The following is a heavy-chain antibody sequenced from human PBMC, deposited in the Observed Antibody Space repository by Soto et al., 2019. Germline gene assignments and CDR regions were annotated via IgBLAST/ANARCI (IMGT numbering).Heavy chain of an antibody. Sequence: GGSVRLSCAASGFTFSNVWMSWVRQAPGKGLEWVGRVKSKSDGATTDYAAPVKGRFTVSRDDSQNTLSLQMDSLKIEDTAVYFCTTAAGGMWGADYWGQGTPVTVSS. CDR3: TTAAGGMWGADY. CDR1: GFTFSNVW. CDR2: VKSKSDGATT. D-gene: IGHD1-26*01. V-gene: IGHV3-15*01. J-gene: IGHJ4*02.